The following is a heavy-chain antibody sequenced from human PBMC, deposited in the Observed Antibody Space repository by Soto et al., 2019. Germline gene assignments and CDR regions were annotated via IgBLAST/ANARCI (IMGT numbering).Heavy chain of an antibody. J-gene: IGHJ5*02. V-gene: IGHV3-11*01. CDR3: AREHGYSYGPMPNWFDP. D-gene: IGHD5-18*01. CDR2: ISSSGSTI. CDR1: GFTFSDYY. Sequence: AGGSLRLSCAASGFTFSDYYMSWIRQAPGKGLEWVSYISSSGSTIYYADSVKGRFTISRDNAKNSLYLQMNSLRAEDTAVYYCAREHGYSYGPMPNWFDPWGQGSLVTLSS.